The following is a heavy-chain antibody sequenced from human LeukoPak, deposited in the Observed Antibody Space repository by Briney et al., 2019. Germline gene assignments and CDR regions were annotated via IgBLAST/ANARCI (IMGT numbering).Heavy chain of an antibody. V-gene: IGHV5-51*01. CDR2: IYPSDSDT. Sequence: GESRQISCQGSGSTFTSYCIGWVRPVPRKGLEWMGIIYPSDSDTRYSPSFQGQVTISADKSISTAYLQWSSLKASNTAMYYCARLGYYYYMDVWGKGTTVTVSS. J-gene: IGHJ6*03. CDR1: GSTFTSYC. CDR3: ARLGYYYYMDV.